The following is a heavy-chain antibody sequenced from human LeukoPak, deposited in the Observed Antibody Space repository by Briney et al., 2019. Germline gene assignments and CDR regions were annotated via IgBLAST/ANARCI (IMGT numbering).Heavy chain of an antibody. CDR2: IYYSGST. D-gene: IGHD3-10*01. J-gene: IGHJ4*02. CDR1: GGSISSYY. CDR3: ARATGYGSGSYNDY. Sequence: SETLSLTCTVSGGSISSYYWSWIRQPPGKGLEGIGYIYYSGSTNYNPSLKSRVTISVDTSKNQFSLKLSSGTAADTAVYYCARATGYGSGSYNDYWGQGTLVTVSS. V-gene: IGHV4-59*01.